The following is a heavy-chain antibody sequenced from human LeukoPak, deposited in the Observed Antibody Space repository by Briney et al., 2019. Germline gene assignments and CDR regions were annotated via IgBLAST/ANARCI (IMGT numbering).Heavy chain of an antibody. CDR3: ARTGNGGSYPSDWFDP. CDR1: GVTSTSPT. V-gene: IGHV1-69*02. J-gene: IGHJ5*02. D-gene: IGHD1-26*01. CDR2: IISILGIA. Sequence: SVQCSSKASGVTSTSPTISSARHAPGQGHAWSGRIISILGIANYAQKLQCRATITADKSASTAYMELSSLRSEDTAVYYCARTGNGGSYPSDWFDPWGQGTLVTVSS.